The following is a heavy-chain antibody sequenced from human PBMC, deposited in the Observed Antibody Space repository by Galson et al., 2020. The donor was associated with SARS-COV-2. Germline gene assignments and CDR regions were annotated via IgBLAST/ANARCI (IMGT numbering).Heavy chain of an antibody. CDR3: ARVGQQPVRDAFDI. V-gene: IGHV4-31*03. D-gene: IGHD6-13*01. Sequence: LSLTCTVSGGSISSGGYYWSWIRQHPGKGLEWIGYIYYSGTTYYNPSLKSRVTFLVDTSKNQFSLKLSSVTAADTAVYYCARVGQQPVRDAFDIWGQGTMVTVSS. CDR2: IYYSGTT. J-gene: IGHJ3*02. CDR1: GGSISSGGYY.